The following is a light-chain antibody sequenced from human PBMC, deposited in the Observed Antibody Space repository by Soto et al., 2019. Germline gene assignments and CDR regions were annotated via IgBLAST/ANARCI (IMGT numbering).Light chain of an antibody. J-gene: IGLJ1*01. Sequence: QSALTQPASVSGSPGQSITISCTGSSSDVGGNKYVSWYQQYPGKAPKLMICDVSNRPSGVSNRFSGSKSGNTASLTISGLQAEDGADYYCSAFTGTTYVFGTGTKVTVL. CDR1: SSDVGGNKY. V-gene: IGLV2-14*01. CDR2: DVS. CDR3: SAFTGTTYV.